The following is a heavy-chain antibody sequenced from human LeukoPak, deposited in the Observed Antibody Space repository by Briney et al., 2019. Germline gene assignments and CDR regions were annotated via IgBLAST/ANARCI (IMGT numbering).Heavy chain of an antibody. V-gene: IGHV4-59*01. CDR3: ARLRGVYYYDMDV. Sequence: SETLSLTCTVSGVSISSYYWTWIRQPPGKGLEWICYIYFTGSTNYNPSLKTRVTISLDTSKNQFSLKLSSVTAADTAVYYCARLRGVYYYDMDVWGKGTTVTVSS. J-gene: IGHJ6*03. D-gene: IGHD3-10*01. CDR2: IYFTGST. CDR1: GVSISSYY.